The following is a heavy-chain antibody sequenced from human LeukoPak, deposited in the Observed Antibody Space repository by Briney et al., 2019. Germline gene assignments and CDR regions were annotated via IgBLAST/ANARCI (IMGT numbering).Heavy chain of an antibody. J-gene: IGHJ4*02. CDR2: ISGSASNT. Sequence: PGGSLRLSCAASGFTFSNNAMSWVRQAPGKGLEWVSGISGSASNTYYADSVKGRFTTSRDNSKNTLYLQMNSLRAEDTAVYYCAKEGWSYYLHPLDNWGQGTLVTVSS. D-gene: IGHD3-10*01. V-gene: IGHV3-23*01. CDR1: GFTFSNNA. CDR3: AKEGWSYYLHPLDN.